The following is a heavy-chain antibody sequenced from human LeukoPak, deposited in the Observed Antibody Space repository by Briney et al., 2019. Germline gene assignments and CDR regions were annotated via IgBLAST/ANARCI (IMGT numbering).Heavy chain of an antibody. CDR2: ISYDGSNK. V-gene: IGHV3-30*18. D-gene: IGHD6-19*01. J-gene: IGHJ3*02. Sequence: GGSLRLSCAASGFTFSSYGMHWVRQAPGKGLEWVAVISYDGSNKYYADSVKGRFTISRDNSKNTLYLQMNSLRAEDTAVYYCAKVISGLSDAFDIWGQGTMVTVSS. CDR3: AKVISGLSDAFDI. CDR1: GFTFSSYG.